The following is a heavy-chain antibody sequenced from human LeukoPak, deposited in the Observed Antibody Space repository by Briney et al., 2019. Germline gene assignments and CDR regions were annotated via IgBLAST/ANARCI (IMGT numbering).Heavy chain of an antibody. Sequence: PSETLSLTCSVSGGSISSYYWSWIRQPPGKGLEWIGNIHYSGSTNKNPSLKSRVTILVDTSKNQFFLKLNSVTAADTAVYYCARNGPHYYDKSGYLDSWGQGTLVTVSS. CDR1: GGSISSYY. V-gene: IGHV4-59*01. CDR2: IHYSGST. J-gene: IGHJ4*02. CDR3: ARNGPHYYDKSGYLDS. D-gene: IGHD3-22*01.